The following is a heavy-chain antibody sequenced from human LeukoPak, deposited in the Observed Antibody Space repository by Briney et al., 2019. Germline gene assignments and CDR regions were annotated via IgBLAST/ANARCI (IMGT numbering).Heavy chain of an antibody. V-gene: IGHV4-34*01. CDR3: ARGVGYCSSTSCWANWFDP. CDR1: GGSFSGYY. J-gene: IGHJ5*02. CDR2: INHSGST. D-gene: IGHD2-2*01. Sequence: SETLSLTCAVYGGSFSGYYWSWIRQPPGRGLEWIGEINHSGSTNYNPSLKSRVTISVDTSKNQFSLKLSSVTAADTAVYYCARGVGYCSSTSCWANWFDPWGQGTLVTVSS.